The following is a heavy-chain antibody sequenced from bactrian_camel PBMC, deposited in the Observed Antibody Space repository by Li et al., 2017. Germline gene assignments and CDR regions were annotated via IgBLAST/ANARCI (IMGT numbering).Heavy chain of an antibody. Sequence: HVQLVESGGGSVQAGGSLRLSCARSGLPGSTNSMAWFRQTPGKEREGVANLFTGSGRTNYADSVKGRFTTSGDIAKNMVYLQMNSLKPEDAAMYYCAANPFFSPVKAATVIHYNYWGQGTQVTVS. CDR2: LFTGSGRT. D-gene: IGHD6*01. V-gene: IGHV3S1*01. J-gene: IGHJ4*01. CDR3: AANPFFSPVKAATVIHYNY. CDR1: GLPGSTNS.